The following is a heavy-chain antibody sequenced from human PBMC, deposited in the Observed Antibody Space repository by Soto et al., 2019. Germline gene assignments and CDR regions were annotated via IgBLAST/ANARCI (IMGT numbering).Heavy chain of an antibody. D-gene: IGHD2-15*01. Sequence: QVQLQESGPGLVKPSQTLSLTCTVSGGSISSGGYYWSWIRQHPRKGLEWIGYIYYSGSTYYNPSLKSRVTISVDTSKNQFSLKLSSVTAADTAVYYCARIAPPRGYCSGGSCFDNDYWGQGTLVTVSS. V-gene: IGHV4-31*03. CDR1: GGSISSGGYY. CDR3: ARIAPPRGYCSGGSCFDNDY. CDR2: IYYSGST. J-gene: IGHJ4*02.